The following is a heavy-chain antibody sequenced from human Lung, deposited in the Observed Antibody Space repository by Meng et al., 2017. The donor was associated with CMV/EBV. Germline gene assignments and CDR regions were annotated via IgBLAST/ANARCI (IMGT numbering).Heavy chain of an antibody. CDR1: GYAFSNYG. J-gene: IGHJ5*02. V-gene: IGHV1-18*01. CDR2: ISGYNGNT. Sequence: KISCKAYGYAFSNYGVTWVRQAPGQGPEWMGWISGYNGNTKYAQKFQGRVTMTADTSTSTVYMELRSLTSDDTAVYYCARDAYFNTWYPNWFDPWGQGTLVTVSS. CDR3: ARDAYFNTWYPNWFDP. D-gene: IGHD6-13*01.